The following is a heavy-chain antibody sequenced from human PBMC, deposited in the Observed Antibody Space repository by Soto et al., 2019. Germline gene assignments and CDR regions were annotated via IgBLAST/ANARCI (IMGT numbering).Heavy chain of an antibody. CDR1: GFTFTSYG. D-gene: IGHD3-9*01. J-gene: IGHJ6*02. CDR3: AKDTYDILTGSRPYSYGMDV. V-gene: IGHV3-30*18. CDR2: ISYDGSNK. Sequence: GGSLRLSCASSGFTFTSYGMHWARQAPRKGLEWVAVISYDGSNKNYAASVKGRFTIPRDNSKNTLYLQMNSLRAEDTAVYYCAKDTYDILTGSRPYSYGMDVWGQGTTVTVSS.